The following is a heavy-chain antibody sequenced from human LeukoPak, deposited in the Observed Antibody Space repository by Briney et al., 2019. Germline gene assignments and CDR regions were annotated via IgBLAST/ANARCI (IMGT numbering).Heavy chain of an antibody. CDR3: AKDIELFMS. CDR2: LSHGGTRT. V-gene: IGHV3-23*01. Sequence: GGSLRLSCAASGFTFRNFAMSWVRQAPGKGLEWVSGLSHGGTRTFYAASVKGRFTTSRDDSNSTLFLQMDNLRVEDTATYYCAKDIELFMSWGQGTLVIVSS. J-gene: IGHJ5*02. D-gene: IGHD1-26*01. CDR1: GFTFRNFA.